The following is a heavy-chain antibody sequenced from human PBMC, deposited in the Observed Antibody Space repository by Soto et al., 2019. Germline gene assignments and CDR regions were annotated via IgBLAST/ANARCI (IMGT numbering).Heavy chain of an antibody. Sequence: EVQLLESGGGLVQPGGSLRLSCAASGFTFSSYAMSWVRQAPGKGLEGVSAISGSGGSTYYADSVKGRFTISRDNSKNTLYLQMNSLRAEDTAVYYCAKNSGGSWDYYYYYMDVWGKGTTVTVSS. J-gene: IGHJ6*03. CDR2: ISGSGGST. D-gene: IGHD2-15*01. CDR1: GFTFSSYA. V-gene: IGHV3-23*01. CDR3: AKNSGGSWDYYYYYMDV.